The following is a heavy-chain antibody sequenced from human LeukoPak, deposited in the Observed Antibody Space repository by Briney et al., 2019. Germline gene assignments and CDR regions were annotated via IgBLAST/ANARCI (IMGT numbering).Heavy chain of an antibody. CDR2: ISWNSGSI. J-gene: IGHJ4*02. D-gene: IGHD4-17*01. CDR1: GFTFDDYA. Sequence: GRSLRLSCAASGFTFDDYAMHWVRQAPGKGLEWVSGISWNSGSIGYADSMKGRFTISRDDAKNSLYLQMNSLRAEDMALYYCAKALGSTVTRFGFDYWGQGTLVTVSS. CDR3: AKALGSTVTRFGFDY. V-gene: IGHV3-9*03.